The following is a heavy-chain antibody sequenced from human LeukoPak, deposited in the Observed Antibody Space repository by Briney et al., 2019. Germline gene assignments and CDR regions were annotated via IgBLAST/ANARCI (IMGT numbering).Heavy chain of an antibody. Sequence: ASVKVSCKASGYTFTSYDINWVRQATGQGLEWMGWMNPNSGNTGYAQKFQGRVTMTRNTSISTAYMELSSLRSEDTAVYYCARQVQPWLRVSLGYWGQGTLVTVSS. J-gene: IGHJ4*02. D-gene: IGHD5-18*01. CDR3: ARQVQPWLRVSLGY. CDR2: MNPNSGNT. V-gene: IGHV1-8*01. CDR1: GYTFTSYD.